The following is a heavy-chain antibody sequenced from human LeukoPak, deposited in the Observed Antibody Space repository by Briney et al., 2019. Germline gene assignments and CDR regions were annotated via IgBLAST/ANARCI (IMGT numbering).Heavy chain of an antibody. V-gene: IGHV4-61*02. D-gene: IGHD4-11*01. CDR2: IYTSGST. CDR3: ARHMDYRDYFDY. Sequence: PSETLSLTCTVSGGSISSGSYYWSWIRQPAGKGLEWIGRIYTSGSTNYNPSLKSRVTISVDTSKNQFSLKLSSVTAADTAVYYCARHMDYRDYFDYWGQGTLVTVSS. J-gene: IGHJ4*02. CDR1: GGSISSGSYY.